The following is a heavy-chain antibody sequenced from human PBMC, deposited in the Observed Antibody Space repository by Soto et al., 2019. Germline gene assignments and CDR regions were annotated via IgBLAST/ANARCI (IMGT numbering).Heavy chain of an antibody. V-gene: IGHV4-39*01. CDR3: ARRGSSGWYVWFDP. D-gene: IGHD6-19*01. J-gene: IGHJ5*02. CDR2: IYYSGST. CDR1: GGSISSSSYY. Sequence: QLQLQESGPGLVKPSETLSLTCTVSGGSISSSSYYWGWIRQPPGKGLEWIGSIYYSGSTYYNPSLKSRVTISVDPSKNQFSLKLSAVTAADTAVYYCARRGSSGWYVWFDPWGQGTLVTVSS.